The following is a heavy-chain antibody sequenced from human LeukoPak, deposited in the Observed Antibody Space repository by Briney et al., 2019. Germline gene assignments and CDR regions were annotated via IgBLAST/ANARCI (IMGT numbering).Heavy chain of an antibody. CDR2: ISGSGGST. Sequence: GGSLRLSCAVSGFTFSSYGMSWVRHAPGKGLEWVSIISGSGGSTYYADSVKGRFTISRDNSKNTLYLQMNSLRAEDTAVYYCAKDLGYGDYSVFDYWGQGTLVTVS. V-gene: IGHV3-23*01. CDR3: AKDLGYGDYSVFDY. J-gene: IGHJ4*02. CDR1: GFTFSSYG. D-gene: IGHD4-17*01.